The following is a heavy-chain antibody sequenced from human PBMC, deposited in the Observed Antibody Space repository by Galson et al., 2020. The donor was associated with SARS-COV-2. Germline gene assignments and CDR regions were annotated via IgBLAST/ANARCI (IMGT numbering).Heavy chain of an antibody. Sequence: GGSLRLSCVVSGFTFSDYAMNWVRQAPGKGLEWVSSMSSSGRNYIYYADSVKGRFTISRDNAKNSLYLEMNSLRTEDTAVYYCVRDIASSEDGGEHFEYWGQGTLVSVSS. CDR2: MSSSGRNYI. D-gene: IGHD2-21*01. CDR3: VRDIASSEDGGEHFEY. J-gene: IGHJ4*02. V-gene: IGHV3-21*06. CDR1: GFTFSDYA.